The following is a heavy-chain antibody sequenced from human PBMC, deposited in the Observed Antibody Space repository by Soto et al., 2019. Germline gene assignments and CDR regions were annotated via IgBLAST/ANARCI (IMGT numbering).Heavy chain of an antibody. CDR2: MNPNSGKT. V-gene: IGHV1-8*01. D-gene: IGHD3-9*01. CDR3: ARPGLDYDILSSVIRPNFRGKDYYYMDV. CDR1: GYTFTSYD. Sequence: ASVKVSCKASGYTFTSYDINWVRQATGQGLEWMGWMNPNSGKTGYAQKFQGRVTMTRNTSISTAYMELSSLRSEDTAVYYCARPGLDYDILSSVIRPNFRGKDYYYMDVWGKGTTVTVSS. J-gene: IGHJ6*03.